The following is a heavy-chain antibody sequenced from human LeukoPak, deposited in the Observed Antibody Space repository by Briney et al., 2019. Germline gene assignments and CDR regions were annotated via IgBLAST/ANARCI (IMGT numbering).Heavy chain of an antibody. J-gene: IGHJ5*02. V-gene: IGHV3-30*18. CDR3: GKDWGSSGLYNYFDP. CDR2: ISYHGSAK. Sequence: PGTSLRLSCVVSGFTISSHGMHWVRQAPGKGLEWVAMISYHGSAKYYGDSVQGRFTISRDISENTLYLQMDSLRPEDTAIYYCGKDWGSSGLYNYFDPWGQGTLVTVSS. CDR1: GFTISSHG. D-gene: IGHD3-16*01.